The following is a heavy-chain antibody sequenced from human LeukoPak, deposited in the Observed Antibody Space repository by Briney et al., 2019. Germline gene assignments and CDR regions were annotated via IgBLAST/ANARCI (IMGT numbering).Heavy chain of an antibody. CDR3: ARDEAAGTSFDY. D-gene: IGHD6-13*01. J-gene: IGHJ4*02. CDR2: IYHSGST. CDR1: GGSISSSNW. Sequence: SETLSLTCTVSGGSISSSNWWSWVRQPPGKGLEWIGEIYHSGSTNYNPSLKSRVTISVDKSKNQFSLKLSSVTATDTAVYYCARDEAAGTSFDYWGQGTLVTVSS. V-gene: IGHV4-4*02.